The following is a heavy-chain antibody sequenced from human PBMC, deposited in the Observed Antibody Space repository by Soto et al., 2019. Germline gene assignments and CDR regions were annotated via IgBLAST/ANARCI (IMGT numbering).Heavy chain of an antibody. CDR3: ARYRFSGSKWSKFDF. V-gene: IGHV4-31*03. D-gene: IGHD6-13*01. CDR2: IYYSGST. CDR1: GVTISSGAYY. Sequence: SETLSLTCTVSGVTISSGAYYWSWIRQPPGKGLEWIGNIYYSGSTYYSPSLKSRVAISLDTSENQFSLRLSSVTAADTAVYYCARYRFSGSKWSKFDFWGQGTLVTV. J-gene: IGHJ4*02.